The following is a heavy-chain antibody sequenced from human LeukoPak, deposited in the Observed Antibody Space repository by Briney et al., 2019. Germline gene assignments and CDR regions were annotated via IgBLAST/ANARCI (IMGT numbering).Heavy chain of an antibody. V-gene: IGHV3-48*02. CDR3: ARATSTSGPTFDY. Sequence: GGSLRLSCAASGFTFSSYTMNWVRQAPGKGLEWLSYINTDSSTIYYTDSLKGRFTISRDNAKNSLYLQMNSLRDEDTAVYYCARATSTSGPTFDYWGQGTLDTVSS. J-gene: IGHJ4*02. CDR2: INTDSSTI. CDR1: GFTFSSYT. D-gene: IGHD6-19*01.